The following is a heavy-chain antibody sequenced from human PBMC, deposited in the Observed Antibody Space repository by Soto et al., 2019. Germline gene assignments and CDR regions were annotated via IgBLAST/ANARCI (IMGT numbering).Heavy chain of an antibody. Sequence: QVQLVESGGGVVQPGRSLRLSCAASGFTFSSYAMHWVRQAPGKGLEWVAVISYDGSNKYYADSVKGRFTISRDNSKTSMSLHTSALRAEDTAVYYGASDRHMVRGVVDYCCQGTLVTVSS. CDR2: ISYDGSNK. V-gene: IGHV3-30-3*01. CDR3: ASDRHMVRGVVDY. CDR1: GFTFSSYA. D-gene: IGHD3-10*01. J-gene: IGHJ4*02.